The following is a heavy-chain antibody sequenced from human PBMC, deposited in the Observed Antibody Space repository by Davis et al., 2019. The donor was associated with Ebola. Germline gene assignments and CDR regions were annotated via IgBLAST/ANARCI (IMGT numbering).Heavy chain of an antibody. CDR2: IFHSGST. CDR3: ARVNPIAAAGT. CDR1: GYSISSGYY. D-gene: IGHD6-13*01. J-gene: IGHJ4*02. Sequence: SETLSPTCTVPGYSISSGYYWGWIRQPPGKGLEWIGSIFHSGSTYYNPSLKSRVTISVDTSKNQFSLKLSSVTAADTAVYYCARVNPIAAAGTWGQGTLVTVSS. V-gene: IGHV4-38-2*02.